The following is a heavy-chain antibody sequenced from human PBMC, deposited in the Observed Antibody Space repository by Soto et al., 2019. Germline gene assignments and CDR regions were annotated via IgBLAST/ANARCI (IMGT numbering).Heavy chain of an antibody. CDR1: GYSFTIYW. D-gene: IGHD5-12*01. J-gene: IGHJ4*02. CDR3: ARHAISGYDAQFDY. Sequence: GESLKISCNGSGYSFTIYWIGWVRQMPGKGLEWMGIIYPGDSDTRYSPSFQGQVTISADKSISTAYLQWSSLKASDTAMYYCARHAISGYDAQFDYWDQGTLVTVSS. CDR2: IYPGDSDT. V-gene: IGHV5-51*01.